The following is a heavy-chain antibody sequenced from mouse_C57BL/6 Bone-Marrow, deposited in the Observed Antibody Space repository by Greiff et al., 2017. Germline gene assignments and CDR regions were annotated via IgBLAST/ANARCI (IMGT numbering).Heavy chain of an antibody. J-gene: IGHJ3*01. Sequence: VQLQQSGPELVKPGASVKISCKASGYAFSSSWMNWVKQRPGKGLEWIGRIYPGDGDTNYNGKFKGKATLTADKSSSTAYMQLSSLTSEDSAVXFCARVGWLLTWFAYWGQGALVTVSA. CDR1: GYAFSSSW. CDR2: IYPGDGDT. CDR3: ARVGWLLTWFAY. V-gene: IGHV1-82*01. D-gene: IGHD2-3*01.